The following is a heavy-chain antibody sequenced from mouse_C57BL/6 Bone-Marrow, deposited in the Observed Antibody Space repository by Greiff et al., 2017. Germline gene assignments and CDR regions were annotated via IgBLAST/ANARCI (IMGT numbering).Heavy chain of an antibody. CDR3: TRGGVYYDHDGHFDV. CDR1: GYTFTSYW. J-gene: IGHJ1*03. V-gene: IGHV1-5*01. CDR2: IDPGIIDT. Sequence: EVQLQQSGTVLARPGASVKMSCKTSGYTFTSYWMHWVKQRPGQGLEWIGAIDPGIIDTSYNQKFKGKAQLTAVTSAGTTYMELSSLTNEDSAVYYCTRGGVYYDHDGHFDVWGTGTTVTVSS. D-gene: IGHD2-4*01.